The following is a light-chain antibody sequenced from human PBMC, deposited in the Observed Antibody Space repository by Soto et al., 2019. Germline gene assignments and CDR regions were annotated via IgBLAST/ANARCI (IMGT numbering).Light chain of an antibody. CDR2: EVS. CDR3: SSSSSSSTLEV. CDR1: SSDVGGYNY. J-gene: IGLJ1*01. V-gene: IGLV2-14*01. Sequence: QSALTQPASVSGSPGQSITISCTGTSSDVGGYNYVSWYQQHPGKAPKLMIYEVSNRPSGVSNRFSGSKSGNTASLTISGLQAEDEADYYCSSSSSSSTLEVFGTGTKVTVL.